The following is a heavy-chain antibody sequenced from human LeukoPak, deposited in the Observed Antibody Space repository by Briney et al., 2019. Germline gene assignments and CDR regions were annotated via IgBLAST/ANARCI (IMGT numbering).Heavy chain of an antibody. J-gene: IGHJ6*03. V-gene: IGHV1-69*13. CDR2: IIPIFGTA. CDR1: GGTFSSYA. CDR3: ASCWTGTTNYYYYYMDV. D-gene: IGHD1-1*01. Sequence: ASVKVSCKASGGTFSSYAIRWVRKAPGQGLEWMVGIIPIFGTANYAQKFQGRVTITADESTSTAYMELSSLRSEDTAVYYCASCWTGTTNYYYYYMDVWGKGTTVTVSS.